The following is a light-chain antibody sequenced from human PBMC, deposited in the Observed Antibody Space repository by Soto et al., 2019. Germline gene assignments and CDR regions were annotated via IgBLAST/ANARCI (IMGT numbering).Light chain of an antibody. CDR3: QFYGSSLIT. Sequence: IVLTHSPSTLSLSPLERATLSFMASQSVSSYLAWYQQKPGQAPRLLIYDASNRATGIPARFSGSGSGTDFTLTISSLEPEDFAVYYCQFYGSSLITFGQGTRLEIK. CDR2: DAS. J-gene: IGKJ5*01. V-gene: IGKV3-11*01. CDR1: QSVSSY.